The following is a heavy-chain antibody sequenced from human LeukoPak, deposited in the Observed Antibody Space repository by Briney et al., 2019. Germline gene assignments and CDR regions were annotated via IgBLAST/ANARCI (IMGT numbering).Heavy chain of an antibody. V-gene: IGHV4-59*12. D-gene: IGHD3-22*01. CDR2: IFYSGST. CDR3: ARDRSSGYYGGAFDI. J-gene: IGHJ3*02. Sequence: SETLSLTCTVSGGSISNYYWSWLRQPPGKGLEWIGYIFYSGSTHYNPSLKSRVTISIDTSRNQFSLKLSSVTAADTAVYYCARDRSSGYYGGAFDIWGQGTMVTVSS. CDR1: GGSISNYY.